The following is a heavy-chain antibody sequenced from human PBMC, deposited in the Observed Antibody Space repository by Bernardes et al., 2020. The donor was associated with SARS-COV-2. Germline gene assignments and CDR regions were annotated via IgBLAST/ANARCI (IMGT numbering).Heavy chain of an antibody. CDR3: ARDYDFRVDV. D-gene: IGHD3-3*01. CDR1: GDTFSNYA. Sequence: ASVKVSCKASGDTFSNYAISWLRQAPGQGLEWMGWISTNNGNTNYAQDFQGSVTMTTDTSTSTAYLNLGSLRSDDTAVYYCARDYDFRVDVWGQGTTVIVSS. J-gene: IGHJ6*01. V-gene: IGHV1-18*01. CDR2: ISTNNGNT.